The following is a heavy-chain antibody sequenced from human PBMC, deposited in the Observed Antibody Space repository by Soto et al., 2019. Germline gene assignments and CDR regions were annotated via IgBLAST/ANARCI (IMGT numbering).Heavy chain of an antibody. V-gene: IGHV4-61*01. CDR3: ARYSAYYVFGSGSNEVYYSMDV. Sequence: SETMSLTCILSAGCVSSGSCYWRWLRQTPGKGLEWLGDSYYSGSNNYNPSLKNGVTISVDTAKNTFDLKLSSGTAADTAVYYCARYSAYYVFGSGSNEVYYSMDVWGQGTTVTAP. CDR2: SYYSGSN. CDR1: AGCVSSGSCY. J-gene: IGHJ6*02. D-gene: IGHD3-3*01.